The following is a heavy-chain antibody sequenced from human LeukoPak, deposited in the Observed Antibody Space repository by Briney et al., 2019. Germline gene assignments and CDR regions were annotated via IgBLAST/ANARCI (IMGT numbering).Heavy chain of an antibody. CDR2: INPNSGDT. CDR1: GYTFIGYY. J-gene: IGHJ6*02. D-gene: IGHD2-21*01. Sequence: ASVKVSCKTSGYTFIGYYIHWVRQAPGHGLEWMGWINPNSGDTNRAQKFQGWVTLTRDTSVSTAYMELSRLRSDDKAVYYCARDRFGGESGAMDVWGQGTTVTVSS. V-gene: IGHV1-2*04. CDR3: ARDRFGGESGAMDV.